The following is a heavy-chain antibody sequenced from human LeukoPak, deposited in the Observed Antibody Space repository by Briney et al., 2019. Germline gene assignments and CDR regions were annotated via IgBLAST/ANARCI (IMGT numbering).Heavy chain of an antibody. CDR1: GGTFSSYA. D-gene: IGHD2-2*01. V-gene: IGHV1-69*13. J-gene: IGHJ4*02. CDR2: IIPIFGTA. CDR3: ARDFVVVPAANEIMLDY. Sequence: GSSVKVSCMASGGTFSSYAISWVRQAPGQGLEWMGGIIPIFGTANYAQKFQGRVTITADESSSTAYMELSSLRSEDTAVYYCARDFVVVPAANEIMLDYWGQGTLVTVSS.